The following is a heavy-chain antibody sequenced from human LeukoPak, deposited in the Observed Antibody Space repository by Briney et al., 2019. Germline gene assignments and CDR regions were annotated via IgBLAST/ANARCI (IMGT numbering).Heavy chain of an antibody. Sequence: GGSLRPSCAASGFTFSSYAMSWVRQAPGKGLEWVSAISGSGGSTYYADSVKGRFTISRDNSKNTLYLQMNSLRAEDTAVYYCAKISGFGELFGAFDIWGQGTVVTVSS. J-gene: IGHJ3*02. D-gene: IGHD3-10*01. CDR3: AKISGFGELFGAFDI. V-gene: IGHV3-23*01. CDR2: ISGSGGST. CDR1: GFTFSSYA.